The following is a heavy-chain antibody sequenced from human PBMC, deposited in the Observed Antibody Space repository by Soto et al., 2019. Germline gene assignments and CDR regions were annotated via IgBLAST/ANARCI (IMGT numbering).Heavy chain of an antibody. J-gene: IGHJ4*02. V-gene: IGHV4-30-2*01. CDR2: IYHSGST. CDR3: SRAGGLGAVAADY. CDR1: VGSISSGGYS. D-gene: IGHD6-19*01. Sequence: QLQLQESGSGLVKPSQTLSLTCAVSVGSISSGGYSWSWIRQPPGKGLEWIGYIYHSGSTYYNPSLKSRVTISVDRSKNQCSLKLSSVTAADTAVYYCSRAGGLGAVAADYCGQGTLVTVSS.